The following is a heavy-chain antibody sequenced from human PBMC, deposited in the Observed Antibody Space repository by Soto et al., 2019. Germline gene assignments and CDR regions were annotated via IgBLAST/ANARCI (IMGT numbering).Heavy chain of an antibody. Sequence: GGSLRLSCSASGFAFTNYWMSWVRQAPGKGLECVANIKEDGSEKYYVDSVKGRFTISRDNAKNSMYLQMNSLRADDTAVYYCPRRRRYFDWIGNYWGQGTLVTVSS. J-gene: IGHJ4*02. D-gene: IGHD3-9*01. CDR2: IKEDGSEK. V-gene: IGHV3-7*03. CDR1: GFAFTNYW. CDR3: PRRRRYFDWIGNY.